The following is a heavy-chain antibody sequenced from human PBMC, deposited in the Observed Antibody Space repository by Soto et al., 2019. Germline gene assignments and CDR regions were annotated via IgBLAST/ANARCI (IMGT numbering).Heavy chain of an antibody. V-gene: IGHV5-10-1*01. CDR3: ARRSDIVVVPAANYYYYGMDV. CDR2: IDPSDSYT. CDR1: GYSFTSYF. D-gene: IGHD2-2*01. Sequence: ESLKISCKGSGYSFTSYFIAWVRQMPGKGLEWMGRIDPSDSYTNYSPSFQGHVTISADKSISTAYLQWSSLKASDTAMYYCARRSDIVVVPAANYYYYGMDVWGQGTTVTVSS. J-gene: IGHJ6*02.